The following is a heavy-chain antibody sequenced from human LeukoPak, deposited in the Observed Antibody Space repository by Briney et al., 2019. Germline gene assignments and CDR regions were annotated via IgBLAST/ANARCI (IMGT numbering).Heavy chain of an antibody. CDR3: ASGVNPPLMRYYYYGMDV. CDR2: ISNSGSTI. V-gene: IGHV3-11*01. J-gene: IGHJ6*02. Sequence: XGSLRLSCAASGFTFSDYYMSWVRQAPGKGLEWVSYISNSGSTIYYADSVKGRFTISRDNAKNTLYLQMKRLRAEDTAVYYCASGVNPPLMRYYYYGMDVWGQGTTVTVSS. CDR1: GFTFSDYY. D-gene: IGHD3-3*01.